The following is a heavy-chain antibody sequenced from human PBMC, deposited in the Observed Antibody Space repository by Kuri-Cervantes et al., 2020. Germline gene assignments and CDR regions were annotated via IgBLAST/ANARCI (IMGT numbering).Heavy chain of an antibody. Sequence: ASVKVSCKAPGYTFTSHSMNWVRQAPGQRPEWMGWINTGNGNTKYSQRFQGRVTISRDTSATTVFMELSGLTYEDTAVYYCARGKSPSMIVVMNNWFDPWGQGTLVTVSS. D-gene: IGHD3-22*01. CDR3: ARGKSPSMIVVMNNWFDP. CDR1: GYTFTSHS. V-gene: IGHV1-3*04. CDR2: INTGNGNT. J-gene: IGHJ5*02.